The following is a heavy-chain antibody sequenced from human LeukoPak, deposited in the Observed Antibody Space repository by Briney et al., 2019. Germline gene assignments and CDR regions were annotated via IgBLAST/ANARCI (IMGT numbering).Heavy chain of an antibody. D-gene: IGHD1-14*01. CDR2: ISSSSSYI. J-gene: IGHJ4*02. CDR1: GFTFSSYS. CDR3: AKGTAGGSD. Sequence: GGSLRLSCAASGFTFSSYSMNWVRQAPGKGLEWVSSISSSSSYIYYADSVKGRFTISRDNSKNTLYLQMNSLRAEDTAVYYCAKGTAGGSDWGQGTLVTVSS. V-gene: IGHV3-21*04.